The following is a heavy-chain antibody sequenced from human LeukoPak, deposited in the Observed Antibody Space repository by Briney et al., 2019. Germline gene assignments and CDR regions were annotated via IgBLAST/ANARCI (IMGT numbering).Heavy chain of an antibody. CDR3: ARRYYDALTGYYPFDH. Sequence: ASVKVSCKASGYTSTGYYMHWVRQAPGQGLEWMGWINPNSGGTNYAQKFQGRVIMTRDTSISTVYMELSRLTSDDTAVFYCARRYYDALTGYYPFDHWGQGTLVTVSS. V-gene: IGHV1-2*02. J-gene: IGHJ4*02. CDR2: INPNSGGT. CDR1: GYTSTGYY. D-gene: IGHD3-9*01.